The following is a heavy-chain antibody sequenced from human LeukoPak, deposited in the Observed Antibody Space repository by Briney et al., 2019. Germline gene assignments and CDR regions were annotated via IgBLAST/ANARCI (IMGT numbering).Heavy chain of an antibody. V-gene: IGHV3-33*01. Sequence: PGGSLRLSCAASGFTFRSYGMHWVRQAPGKGLEWVAVKWYDGSNKYYADSVKGRFTISRDNSKNTLYLQMNSLRAEDTAVYYCARDPRSYCSGGSCYSRRWFDPWGQGTLVTVSS. CDR3: ARDPRSYCSGGSCYSRRWFDP. J-gene: IGHJ5*02. CDR2: KWYDGSNK. D-gene: IGHD2-15*01. CDR1: GFTFRSYG.